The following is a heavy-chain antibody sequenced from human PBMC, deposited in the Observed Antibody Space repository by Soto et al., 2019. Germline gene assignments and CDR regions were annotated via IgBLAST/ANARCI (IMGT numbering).Heavy chain of an antibody. CDR2: IYYSGST. J-gene: IGHJ4*02. Sequence: SETLSLTGTVSGGSISSYYWSWIRQPPGKGLEWIGYIYYSGSTNYNPSLKSRVTISVDTSKNQFSLKLSSVTAADTAVYYCAREGTAAIDYWGQGTLVTVSS. D-gene: IGHD2-2*02. CDR3: AREGTAAIDY. CDR1: GGSISSYY. V-gene: IGHV4-59*01.